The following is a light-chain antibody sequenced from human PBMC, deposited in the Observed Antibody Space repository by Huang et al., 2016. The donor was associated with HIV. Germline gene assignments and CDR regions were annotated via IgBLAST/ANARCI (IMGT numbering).Light chain of an antibody. CDR3: MQSSHGAAT. CDR2: KLS. V-gene: IGKV2-30*01. Sequence: DVLLTQSPLSLPVTLGQPAFLTCKSNQSLVYGDGNIYLNWFHQRPGHSPRRLIDKLSNRDAGVPDRFSAGGSGTDFTLWISEVEAEDVGDYYCMQSSHGAATFGQGTRVDIK. CDR1: QSLVYGDGNIY. J-gene: IGKJ1*01.